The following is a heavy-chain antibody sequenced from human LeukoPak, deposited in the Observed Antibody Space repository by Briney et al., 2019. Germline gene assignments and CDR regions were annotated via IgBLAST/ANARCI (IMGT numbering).Heavy chain of an antibody. Sequence: ASVKVSCKASGDTFTTYGITWVRQAPGQGLEWMGWISGYNGNTEYTQKFQGRVAMTRDTSTSTAYMELRSLRSDDTAVYYCARVVSSSLFEDWGQGTLVTVSS. V-gene: IGHV1-18*01. J-gene: IGHJ4*02. CDR1: GDTFTTYG. D-gene: IGHD6-6*01. CDR2: ISGYNGNT. CDR3: ARVVSSSLFED.